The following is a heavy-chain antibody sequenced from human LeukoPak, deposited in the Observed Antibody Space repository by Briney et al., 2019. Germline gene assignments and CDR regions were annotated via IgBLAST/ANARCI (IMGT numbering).Heavy chain of an antibody. CDR2: INHSGST. V-gene: IGHV4-34*01. D-gene: IGHD6-19*01. J-gene: IGHJ6*03. CDR3: ARVGIAVSNSLLLDYYYYYYMDV. Sequence: PSETLSLTCTVSGGSISRYYWNWIRQPPGKGLEWIGEINHSGSTNYNPSLKSRVTISVDTSKNQFSLKLSSVTAADTAVYYCARVGIAVSNSLLLDYYYYYYMDVWGKGTTVTVSS. CDR1: GGSISRYY.